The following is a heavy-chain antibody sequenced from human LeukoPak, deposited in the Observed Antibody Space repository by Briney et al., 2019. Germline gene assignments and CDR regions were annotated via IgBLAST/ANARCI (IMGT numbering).Heavy chain of an antibody. CDR1: GFTFSSYG. J-gene: IGHJ6*03. CDR3: ARKYCSSASCDVASVGYYYYYMDV. CDR2: ISSSSSYI. D-gene: IGHD2-2*01. Sequence: GGSLRLSCAASGFTFSSYGMHWVRQAPGKGLEWVSSISSSSSYIYYADSVKGRFTISRDNAKNSLYLQMNSLRAEDTAVYYCARKYCSSASCDVASVGYYYYYMDVWGKGTTVTVSS. V-gene: IGHV3-21*01.